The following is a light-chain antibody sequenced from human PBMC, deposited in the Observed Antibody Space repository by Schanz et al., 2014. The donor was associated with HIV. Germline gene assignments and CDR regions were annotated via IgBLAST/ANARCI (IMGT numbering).Light chain of an antibody. Sequence: QSVLTQPASVSGSLGQSITISCTGTSGDVGRYDYVSWYRQHPGQAPKLLIYDVTYRPSGISNRFSGSKSGYTASLTVSGLQAEDEAEYYCSSYAGSYTWVFGGGTKLTVL. CDR3: SSYAGSYTWV. V-gene: IGLV2-14*03. CDR1: SGDVGRYDY. J-gene: IGLJ3*02. CDR2: DVT.